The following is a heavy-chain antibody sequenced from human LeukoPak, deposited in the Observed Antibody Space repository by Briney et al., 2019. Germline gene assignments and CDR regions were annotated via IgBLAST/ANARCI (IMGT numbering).Heavy chain of an antibody. J-gene: IGHJ4*02. CDR3: AKYGSGSYYNLRFDY. Sequence: GGSLRLSCVGSGFSFSSYTMSWVRQAPGKGLEWVSLISATAVSTYYADSVKGRFTISRDNSKNTLFLQMNTLRVEDTAIYYCAKYGSGSYYNLRFDYWGQGTLVTVSS. D-gene: IGHD3-10*01. CDR2: ISATAVST. V-gene: IGHV3-23*01. CDR1: GFSFSSYT.